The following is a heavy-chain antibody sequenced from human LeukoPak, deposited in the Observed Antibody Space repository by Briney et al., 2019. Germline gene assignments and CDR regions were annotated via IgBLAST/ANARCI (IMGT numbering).Heavy chain of an antibody. CDR2: VSGRGSST. V-gene: IGHV3-23*01. J-gene: IGHJ4*02. CDR1: GFTFNTYA. D-gene: IGHD2-15*01. CDR3: AKLRSGVVVAATNY. Sequence: GGSLRLSCAASGFTFNTYAMSWVRQAPGKGLEWVSSVSGRGSSTYYADSVKGRFTISRDNSKNTLYLQMNSLRAEDTAVYYCAKLRSGVVVAATNYWGQGTLVTVSS.